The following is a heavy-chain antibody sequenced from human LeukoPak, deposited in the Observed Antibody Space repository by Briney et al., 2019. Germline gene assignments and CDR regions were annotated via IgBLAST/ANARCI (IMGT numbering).Heavy chain of an antibody. CDR1: GYTFTGYY. CDR2: INPISGDT. CDR3: TRESRYGDNYFDY. J-gene: IGHJ4*02. D-gene: IGHD4-17*01. Sequence: ASVKVSCKSSGYTFTGYYMHWVRQAPGQGLEWMGVINPISGDTNYAQNFQGRVTMTRDTSISAAYMELSSLRSDDTAVYYCTRESRYGDNYFDYWGQGTLVTVSS. V-gene: IGHV1-2*02.